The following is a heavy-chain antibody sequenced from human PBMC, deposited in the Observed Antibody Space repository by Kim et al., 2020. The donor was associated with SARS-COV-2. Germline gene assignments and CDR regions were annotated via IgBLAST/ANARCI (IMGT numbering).Heavy chain of an antibody. J-gene: IGHJ4*02. CDR3: AKVYSSSWYFSTVLDY. V-gene: IGHV3-23*01. D-gene: IGHD6-13*01. CDR2: ISGSGGST. CDR1: GFTFSSYA. Sequence: GGSLRLSCAASGFTFSSYAMSWVRQAPGKGLEWVSAISGSGGSTYYADSVKGRFTISRDNSKNTLYLQMNSLRAEDTAVYYCAKVYSSSWYFSTVLDYWGQGTLVTVSS.